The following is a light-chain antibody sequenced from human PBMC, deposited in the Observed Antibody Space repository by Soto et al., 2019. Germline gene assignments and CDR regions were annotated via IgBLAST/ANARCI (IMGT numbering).Light chain of an antibody. CDR1: SSDVGGYNY. Sequence: QSALTQPASVSGSPGQSITISCTGTSSDVGGYNYVSWYQQHPGKVPKLMIYEVSYRPSGVSNRFSGSKSGNTASPTISGVQAEDEADYYCSSYTSSSTFYVFGTGTKLTVL. CDR2: EVS. CDR3: SSYTSSSTFYV. J-gene: IGLJ1*01. V-gene: IGLV2-14*01.